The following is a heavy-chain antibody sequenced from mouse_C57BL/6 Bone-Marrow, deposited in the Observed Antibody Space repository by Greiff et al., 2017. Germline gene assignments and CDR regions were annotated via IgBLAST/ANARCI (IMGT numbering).Heavy chain of an antibody. Sequence: QVQLQQPGAELVKPGASVKLSCKASGYTFTSYWMPWVKQRPGQGLEWIGMIHPNSGSTNYNEKLKSKATLTVDKASSTAYMQLSSLTSEYSAVYYCARYYGSSLWYFDVWGTGTTVTVSS. CDR2: IHPNSGST. J-gene: IGHJ1*03. V-gene: IGHV1-64*01. CDR1: GYTFTSYW. D-gene: IGHD1-1*01. CDR3: ARYYGSSLWYFDV.